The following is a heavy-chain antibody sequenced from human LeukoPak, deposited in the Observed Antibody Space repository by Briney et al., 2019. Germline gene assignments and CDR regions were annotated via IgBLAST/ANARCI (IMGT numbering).Heavy chain of an antibody. V-gene: IGHV1-2*02. J-gene: IGHJ4*02. CDR3: ARVRRAYSSGWLTLFDY. CDR1: GYTFTGYY. CDR2: INPNSGGT. Sequence: ASVKVSCKASGYTFTGYYMHWVRQAPGQGLEWMGWINPNSGGTNYAQKFQGRVTMTRDTSISTAYMELSRLRSDDTAVYYCARVRRAYSSGWLTLFDYWGQGTLVTVSS. D-gene: IGHD6-19*01.